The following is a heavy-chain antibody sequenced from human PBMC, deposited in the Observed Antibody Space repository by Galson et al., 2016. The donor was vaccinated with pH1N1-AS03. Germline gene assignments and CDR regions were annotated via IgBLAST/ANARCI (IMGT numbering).Heavy chain of an antibody. V-gene: IGHV1-69*13. D-gene: IGHD3-3*01. CDR2: IIPSLSTP. CDR3: ARFDGNFDVWRGRFYYGMDV. Sequence: SVKVSCKASGGDFRSFAINWMRQAPGQGLEWMGGIIPSLSTPVYAQQFQGRVSITVDDSTYTVFMEVNGLTSEDTAVYYCARFDGNFDVWRGRFYYGMDVWGQGTTVKVSS. CDR1: GGDFRSFA. J-gene: IGHJ6*02.